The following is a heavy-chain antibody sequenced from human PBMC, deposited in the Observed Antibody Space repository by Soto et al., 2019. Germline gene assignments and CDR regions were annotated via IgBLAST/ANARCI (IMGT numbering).Heavy chain of an antibody. CDR1: GGTFGSYA. J-gene: IGHJ4*02. CDR2: ISGYSGNA. V-gene: IGHV1-18*01. Sequence: ASVKVSCKESGGTFGSYAIAWVRQAPGQGLEWMGWISGYSGNANLAQKFQGRVTMTTDKSTRTAYMELRRLRSDDTAVYYCAKRTSGTTWGESDYWGQGTLVTVSS. D-gene: IGHD4-17*01. CDR3: AKRTSGTTWGESDY.